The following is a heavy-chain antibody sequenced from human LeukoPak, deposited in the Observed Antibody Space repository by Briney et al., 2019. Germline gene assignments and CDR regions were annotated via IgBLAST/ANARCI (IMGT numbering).Heavy chain of an antibody. D-gene: IGHD6-19*01. CDR3: ARDDVAVAGTSDY. CDR1: GFTFSSYS. CDR2: ISSSSSYI. J-gene: IGHJ4*02. V-gene: IGHV3-21*01. Sequence: PGGSLRLPCAASGFTFSSYSMNWVRQAPGKGLEWVSSISSSSSYIYYADSVKGRFTISRDNAKNSLYLQMNSLRAEDTAVYYCARDDVAVAGTSDYWGQGTLVTVSS.